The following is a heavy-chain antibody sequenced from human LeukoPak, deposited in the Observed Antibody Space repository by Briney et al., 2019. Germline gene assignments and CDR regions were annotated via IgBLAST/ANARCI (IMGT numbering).Heavy chain of an antibody. D-gene: IGHD5-12*01. CDR3: AREGRVSGYDFDC. Sequence: PGGSLRLSCAASGFTFSSYWLHWVRQAPGKGLVWVSRINSDGSSITYADSVKGRFTISRDNAKNTLYLQMNSLRVEDTAVYYCAREGRVSGYDFDCWGQGTLVNVSS. J-gene: IGHJ4*02. CDR2: INSDGSSI. V-gene: IGHV3-74*03. CDR1: GFTFSSYW.